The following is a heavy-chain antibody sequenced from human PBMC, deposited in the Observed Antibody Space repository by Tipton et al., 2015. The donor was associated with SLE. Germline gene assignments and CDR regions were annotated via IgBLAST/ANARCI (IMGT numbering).Heavy chain of an antibody. CDR3: ARDGTGGGFDP. CDR1: GGSFSGYY. J-gene: IGHJ5*02. D-gene: IGHD7-27*01. CDR2: INHSGST. Sequence: GLVKPSETLSLTCAVYGGSFSGYYWSWIRQPPGKGLEWIGEINHSGSTNYNPSLKSRVTISVDTSKNQFSLKLSSVTAADTAVYYCARDGTGGGFDPWGQGTLVTVSS. V-gene: IGHV4-34*01.